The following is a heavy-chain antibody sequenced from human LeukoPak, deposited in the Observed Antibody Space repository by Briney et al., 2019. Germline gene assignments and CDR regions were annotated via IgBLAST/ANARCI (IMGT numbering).Heavy chain of an antibody. CDR1: GFTFSSYA. D-gene: IGHD3-10*01. V-gene: IGHV3-23*01. CDR2: ISGSGGST. Sequence: PGGSLRLSCAASGFTFSSYAMSWVRQAPGEGLECVSAISGSGGSTYYADSVKGRFTISRDNYKNTLYLQMNSLRAEDTAVYYCAKELNGAYGSGSYYNFHYYYYGMDVWGQGTTVTVSS. CDR3: AKELNGAYGSGSYYNFHYYYYGMDV. J-gene: IGHJ6*02.